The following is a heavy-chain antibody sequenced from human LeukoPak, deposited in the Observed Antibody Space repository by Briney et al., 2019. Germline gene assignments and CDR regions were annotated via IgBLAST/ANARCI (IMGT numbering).Heavy chain of an antibody. J-gene: IGHJ4*02. CDR1: GGTFSNYG. Sequence: ASVKVSCKASGGTFSNYGISWVRQAPGQGLEWMGIINPSGGSTSYAQKFQGRVTMTRDTSTSTVYMELSSLRSEDTAVYYCARANGKDHYFDYWGQGTLVTVSS. CDR3: ARANGKDHYFDY. V-gene: IGHV1-46*01. CDR2: INPSGGST.